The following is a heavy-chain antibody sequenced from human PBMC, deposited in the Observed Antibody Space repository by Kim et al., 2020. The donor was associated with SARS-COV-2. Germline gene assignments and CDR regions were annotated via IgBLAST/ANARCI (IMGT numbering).Heavy chain of an antibody. V-gene: IGHV3-11*01. CDR1: GFTFSDYY. D-gene: IGHD6-19*01. Sequence: GGSLRLSCAASGFTFSDYYMSWIRQAPGKGLEWVSYISSSGSTIYYADSVKGRFTISRDNAKNSLYLQMNSLRAEDTAVYYCARERYSSGFNRYYYDYDGMGVWGQGTTLSVSS. CDR2: ISSSGSTI. J-gene: IGHJ6*01. CDR3: ARERYSSGFNRYYYDYDGMGV.